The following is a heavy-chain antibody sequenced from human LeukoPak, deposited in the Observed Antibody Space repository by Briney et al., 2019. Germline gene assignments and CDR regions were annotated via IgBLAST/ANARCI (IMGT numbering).Heavy chain of an antibody. J-gene: IGHJ6*02. V-gene: IGHV3-30-3*01. Sequence: GGSLRLSCAASGFTFSSYAMHWVRQAPGKGLGWVAVISYDGSNKYYADSVKGRFTISRDNSKNTLYLQMNSLRAEDTAVYYCAREQLAFYYYYGMDVWGQGTTVTVSS. CDR1: GFTFSSYA. CDR3: AREQLAFYYYYGMDV. D-gene: IGHD6-6*01. CDR2: ISYDGSNK.